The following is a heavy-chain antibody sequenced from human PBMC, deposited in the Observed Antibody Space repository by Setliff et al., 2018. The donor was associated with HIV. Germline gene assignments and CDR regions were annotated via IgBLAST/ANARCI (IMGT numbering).Heavy chain of an antibody. Sequence: GESLTISCQASGYSFTTLWMAWVRQMPGKGLEWMGMVFPDDSDTRYSPSFQGQVSMSADKSINTAYLQWSSLKASYTAVYYCARSMGFKATTRLDFWGPGTLVTVSS. J-gene: IGHJ4*02. V-gene: IGHV5-51*01. CDR1: GYSFTTLW. CDR3: ARSMGFKATTRLDF. CDR2: VFPDDSDT. D-gene: IGHD3-10*01.